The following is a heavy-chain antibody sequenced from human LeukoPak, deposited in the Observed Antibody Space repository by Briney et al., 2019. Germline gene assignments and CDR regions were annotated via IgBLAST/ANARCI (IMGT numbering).Heavy chain of an antibody. CDR3: ARFKEGVATFDY. CDR1: GGSISSGGYY. J-gene: IGHJ4*02. V-gene: IGHV4-31*03. D-gene: IGHD5-12*01. Sequence: PSETLSLTCTVSGGSISSGGYYWSWIRQHPGKGLEWIGYIYYSGSTYYNPSLKSRVTISVDTSKNQFSLKLSSVIAADTAVYYCARFKEGVATFDYWGQGTLVTVSS. CDR2: IYYSGST.